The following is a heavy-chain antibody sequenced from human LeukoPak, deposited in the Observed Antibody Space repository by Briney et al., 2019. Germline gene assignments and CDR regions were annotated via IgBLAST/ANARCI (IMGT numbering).Heavy chain of an antibody. D-gene: IGHD5-12*01. CDR2: ISYDGSNK. Sequence: QAGRSLRLSCAASGFTFSSYGMHWVRQAPGKGLEWVAVISYDGSNKYYADSVKGRFTISRDNSKNTLYFQMNSLRAEDTAVYYCARSYSGYDLGWFDPWGQGTLVTVSS. J-gene: IGHJ5*02. V-gene: IGHV3-30*03. CDR3: ARSYSGYDLGWFDP. CDR1: GFTFSSYG.